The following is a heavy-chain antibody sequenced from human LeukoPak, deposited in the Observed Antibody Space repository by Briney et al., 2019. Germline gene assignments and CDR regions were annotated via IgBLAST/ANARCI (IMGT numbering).Heavy chain of an antibody. CDR1: GYTFTGYY. CDR3: ARDYDFWSGYYFSSYNWFDP. D-gene: IGHD3-3*01. CDR2: INPNSGGT. J-gene: IGHJ5*02. V-gene: IGHV1-2*02. Sequence: ASVKVSCKASGYTFTGYYMHWVRQARGQGLEWMGWINPNSGGTNYAQKFQGRVTMTRDTSISTAYMELSRLRSDDTAVYYCARDYDFWSGYYFSSYNWFDPWGQGTLVTVSS.